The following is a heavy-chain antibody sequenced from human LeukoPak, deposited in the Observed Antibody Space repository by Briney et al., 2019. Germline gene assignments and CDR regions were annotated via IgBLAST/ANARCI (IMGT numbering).Heavy chain of an antibody. CDR3: ARDSGVGGVIINRKPLDY. D-gene: IGHD3-10*01. Sequence: PGGSLRLSCAASGFTFSDSGMHWVRQAPGKGLEWVAVIWYDGSNKYYADSVKGRFTISRDNSKNTLYLQVNSLRAEDTAVYYCARDSGVGGVIINRKPLDYWGQGTLVTVSS. CDR1: GFTFSDSG. CDR2: IWYDGSNK. V-gene: IGHV3-33*01. J-gene: IGHJ4*02.